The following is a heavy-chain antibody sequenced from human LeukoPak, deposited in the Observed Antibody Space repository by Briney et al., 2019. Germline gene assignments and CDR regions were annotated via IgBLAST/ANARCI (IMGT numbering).Heavy chain of an antibody. V-gene: IGHV3-7*03. CDR3: ARDSLIQYGSGSYWGFDY. CDR1: GFIFSNYW. CDR2: LKTDGSDK. D-gene: IGHD3-10*01. J-gene: IGHJ4*02. Sequence: GGSLRLSCAASGFIFSNYWMSWVRQAPGKGPEWVGDLKTDGSDKYYVGSVKGRFTISRDNAKNSLYLQMNSLRAEDTAVYYCARDSLIQYGSGSYWGFDYWGQGILVTVSS.